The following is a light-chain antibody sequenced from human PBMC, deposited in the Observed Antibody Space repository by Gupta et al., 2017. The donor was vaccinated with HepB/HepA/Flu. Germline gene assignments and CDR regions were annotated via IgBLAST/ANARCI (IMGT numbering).Light chain of an antibody. V-gene: IGKV3-15*01. CDR3: QQDDSTPWT. Sequence: EIVMTQSPATLSVSPGERATLSCRASQSVSSNLAWYQQKPGQAPRLLIYGASTRATGIPARFSGSGSGTEFTLTISSLQSEDVAVYYCQQDDSTPWTFGQGTKVEIK. CDR1: QSVSSN. CDR2: GAS. J-gene: IGKJ1*01.